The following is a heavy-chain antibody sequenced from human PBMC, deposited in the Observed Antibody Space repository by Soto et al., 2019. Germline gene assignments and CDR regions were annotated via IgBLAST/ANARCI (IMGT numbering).Heavy chain of an antibody. D-gene: IGHD6-6*01. CDR1: GFTFSSYA. J-gene: IGHJ4*02. CDR3: ARDSGNQLVLVFDY. CDR2: ISYDGSNK. Sequence: QVQLVESGGDVVQPGRSLRLSCAASGFTFSSYAMHWVRQAPGKGLEWVAVISYDGSNKYYADSVKGRFTISRDNSKNTLYLQMNSLRAEDTAVYYCARDSGNQLVLVFDYWGQGTLVIVSS. V-gene: IGHV3-30-3*01.